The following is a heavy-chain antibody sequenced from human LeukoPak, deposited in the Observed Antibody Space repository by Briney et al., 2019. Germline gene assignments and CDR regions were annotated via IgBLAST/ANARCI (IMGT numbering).Heavy chain of an antibody. D-gene: IGHD3-9*01. CDR2: IYSSGST. Sequence: SETLSLTCTVSGGSISGYYWSWIRQSPGKGLEWIGFIYSSGSTNYKSSLKSRVTISEDKSKNQISLKLNSLTAEDTAVYYFARGPCAFDGFNVSWGQGNLVTVSS. CDR1: GGSISGYY. CDR3: ARGPCAFDGFNVS. V-gene: IGHV4-59*01. J-gene: IGHJ5*02.